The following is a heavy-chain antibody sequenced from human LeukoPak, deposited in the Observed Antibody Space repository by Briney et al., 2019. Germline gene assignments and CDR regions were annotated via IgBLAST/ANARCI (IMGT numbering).Heavy chain of an antibody. CDR2: ISGSGGST. D-gene: IGHD1-26*01. CDR1: GFTFSSYS. Sequence: GGSLRLSCAASGFTFSSYSMNWVRQAPGKGLEWVSAISGSGGSTYYADSVKGRFTISRDNSKNTLYLQMNSLRAEDTAVYYCAKSTSGSYYQGWFDPWGQGTLVTVSS. J-gene: IGHJ5*02. V-gene: IGHV3-23*01. CDR3: AKSTSGSYYQGWFDP.